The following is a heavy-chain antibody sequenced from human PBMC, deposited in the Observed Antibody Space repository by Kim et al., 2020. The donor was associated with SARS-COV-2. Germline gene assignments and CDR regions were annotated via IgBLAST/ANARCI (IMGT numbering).Heavy chain of an antibody. CDR3: AREHKGDSSSWPLPFDY. CDR1: GGSISSSSYY. J-gene: IGHJ4*02. Sequence: SETLSLTCTVSGGSISSSSYYWGWIRQPPGKGLEWIGSIYYSGSTYYNPSLKSRVTISVDTSKNQFSLKLSSVTAADTAVYYCAREHKGDSSSWPLPFDYWGQGTLVTVSS. V-gene: IGHV4-39*07. CDR2: IYYSGST. D-gene: IGHD6-13*01.